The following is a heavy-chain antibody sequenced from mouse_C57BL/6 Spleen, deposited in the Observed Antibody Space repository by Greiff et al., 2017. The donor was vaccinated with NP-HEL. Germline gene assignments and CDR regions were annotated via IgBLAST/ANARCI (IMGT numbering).Heavy chain of an antibody. CDR3: ARCLNLDYAMDY. CDR2: IYPSDSET. Sequence: VQLQQPGAELVRPGSSVKLSCKASGYTFTSYWMDWVKQRPGQGLEWIGNIYPSDSETHYNQKFKDKATLTVDKSSSTAYMQLSSLTSEDSAVYYWARCLNLDYAMDYWGQGTSVTGSS. CDR1: GYTFTSYW. J-gene: IGHJ4*01. V-gene: IGHV1-61*01.